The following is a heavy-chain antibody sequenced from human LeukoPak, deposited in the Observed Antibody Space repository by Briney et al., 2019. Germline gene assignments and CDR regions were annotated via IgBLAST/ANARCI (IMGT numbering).Heavy chain of an antibody. Sequence: SETLSLTCTVSGGSISGYYWNWIRQPPGKGLEWIGEINHSGSTNYNPSLKSRVTISVDTSKNQFSLKLSSVTAADTAVYYCASMARAYYYYYYMDVWGKGTTVTVSS. V-gene: IGHV4-34*01. D-gene: IGHD5-24*01. CDR2: INHSGST. J-gene: IGHJ6*03. CDR1: GGSISGYY. CDR3: ASMARAYYYYYYMDV.